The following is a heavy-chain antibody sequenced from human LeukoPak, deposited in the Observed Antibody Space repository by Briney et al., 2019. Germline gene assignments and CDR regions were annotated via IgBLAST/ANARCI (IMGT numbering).Heavy chain of an antibody. D-gene: IGHD6-19*01. V-gene: IGHV3-30*02. CDR1: GFTFSSYG. CDR3: AKVGIEQWLSQGQFFDY. CDR2: IRYDGSNK. J-gene: IGHJ4*02. Sequence: GGSLRLSCAASGFTFSSYGMYWVRQAPGKGLEWVAFIRYDGSNKYYVDSVKGRFTISRDNSKNTLYLQMNSLRAEDTAVYYCAKVGIEQWLSQGQFFDYWGQGTLVTVSS.